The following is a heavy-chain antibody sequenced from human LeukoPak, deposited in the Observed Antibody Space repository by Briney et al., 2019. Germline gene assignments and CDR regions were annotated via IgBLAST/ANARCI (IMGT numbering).Heavy chain of an antibody. CDR3: ARDRVWFGELLYDY. D-gene: IGHD3-10*01. V-gene: IGHV3-7*01. CDR2: IKQDGSEK. CDR1: GFTFSSYW. Sequence: PGGSLRLSCAASGFTFSSYWMSWVRQAPGKGLEWVANIKQDGSEKYYVDSVKGRFTISRDNAKNSLYLQMNSLRAEDTAVYYCARDRVWFGELLYDYWGQGTLVTVSS. J-gene: IGHJ4*02.